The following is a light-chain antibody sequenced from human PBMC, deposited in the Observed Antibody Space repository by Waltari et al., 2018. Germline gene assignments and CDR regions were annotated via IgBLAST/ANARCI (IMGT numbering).Light chain of an antibody. CDR2: EVT. CDR3: CSYAGSSTV. V-gene: IGLV2-23*02. CDR1: SRDVGTYDL. J-gene: IGLJ3*02. Sequence: QSALTQPASVSGSPGPSNTIPCTGASRDVGTYDLVSWYQPPPGKAPKLMIYEVTKRPTGVSNRFSAAKSGNTASLTISGLQTEDEADYYCCSYAGSSTVFGGGTKLTVL.